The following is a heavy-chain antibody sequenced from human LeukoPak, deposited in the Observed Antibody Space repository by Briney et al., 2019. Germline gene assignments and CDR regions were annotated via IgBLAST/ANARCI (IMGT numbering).Heavy chain of an antibody. CDR2: TYYRSKWSN. CDR1: GDSVSSNSAA. CDR3: ARGSNDYRDYSFDY. D-gene: IGHD4-17*01. Sequence: SQTLSLTCAISGDSVSSNSAAWNWIRQSPSRGLEWLGRTYYRSKWSNNYAVSVKTRITINSDTSKNQFALQLNSVTPEDTAVYYCARGSNDYRDYSFDYWAREPWSPSPQ. J-gene: IGHJ4*02. V-gene: IGHV6-1*01.